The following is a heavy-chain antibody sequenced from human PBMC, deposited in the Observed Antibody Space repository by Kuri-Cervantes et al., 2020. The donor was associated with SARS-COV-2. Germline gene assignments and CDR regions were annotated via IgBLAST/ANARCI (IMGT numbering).Heavy chain of an antibody. CDR3: AVDFWSGYSLRIGGAPGYGMDV. V-gene: IGHV3-21*01. CDR2: ISSSSSYI. J-gene: IGHJ6*02. CDR1: GFTFSSYS. D-gene: IGHD3-3*01. Sequence: GESLKISCADSGFTFSSYSMNWVRQAPGKGLEWVSSISSSSSYIYYADSVKGRFTISRDNAKNSLYLQMNSLRAEDTAVYYCAVDFWSGYSLRIGGAPGYGMDVWGQGTTVTVSS.